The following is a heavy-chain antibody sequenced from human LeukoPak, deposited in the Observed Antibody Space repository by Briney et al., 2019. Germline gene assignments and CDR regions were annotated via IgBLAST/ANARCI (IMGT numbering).Heavy chain of an antibody. CDR2: ISYDASNK. Sequence: PGRSLRLSCAASGFNFSNYAMHWVRQAPGKGLEGVAVISYDASNKYYADSVKGRFTISRDNSKNTLYLQMNSLRSEDTAVYYCARDDYGDYGLLDFWGQGTLVTVSS. CDR3: ARDDYGDYGLLDF. D-gene: IGHD4-17*01. J-gene: IGHJ4*02. V-gene: IGHV3-30-3*01. CDR1: GFNFSNYA.